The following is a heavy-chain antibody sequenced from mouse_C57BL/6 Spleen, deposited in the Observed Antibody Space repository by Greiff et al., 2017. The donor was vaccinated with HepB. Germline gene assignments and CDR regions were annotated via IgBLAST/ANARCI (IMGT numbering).Heavy chain of an antibody. CDR1: GFTFSDYG. J-gene: IGHJ2*01. Sequence: DVMLVESGGGLVKPGGSLKLSCAASGFTFSDYGMHWVRQAPEKGLEWVAYISSGSSTIYYADTVKGRFTISRDNAKNTLFLQMTSLRSEDTAMYYCARPFDGYYYFDYWGQGTTLTVSS. CDR3: ARPFDGYYYFDY. V-gene: IGHV5-17*01. CDR2: ISSGSSTI. D-gene: IGHD2-3*01.